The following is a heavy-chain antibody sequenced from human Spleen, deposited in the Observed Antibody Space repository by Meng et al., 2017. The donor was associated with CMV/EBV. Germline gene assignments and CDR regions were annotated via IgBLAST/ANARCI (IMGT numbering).Heavy chain of an antibody. CDR1: GYTFTGYY. CDR2: INPNSGGT. D-gene: IGHD6-6*01. V-gene: IGHV1-2*02. J-gene: IGHJ6*02. Sequence: ASVKVSCKASGYTFTGYYMHWVRQAPGQGLEWMGWINPNSGGTNYAQKFQGRVTMTRDTSISTAYMELSRLRSEDTAVYYCASRAARGKYYYGMDVWGQGTTVTVSS. CDR3: ASRAARGKYYYGMDV.